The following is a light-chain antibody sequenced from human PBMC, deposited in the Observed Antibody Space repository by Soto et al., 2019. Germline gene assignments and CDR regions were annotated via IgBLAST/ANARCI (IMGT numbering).Light chain of an antibody. CDR2: AAC. CDR3: QQYGRT. V-gene: IGKV3-20*01. Sequence: EIVLTQSPGTLSFSPGERATLSCRASQSVSSSDLAWYQQRPGQAPRLLIDAACSRATGIPDRFSGSGSRTDFTLTISRLEPEDVAVYYCQQYGRTFGQGTKVDIK. CDR1: QSVSSSD. J-gene: IGKJ1*01.